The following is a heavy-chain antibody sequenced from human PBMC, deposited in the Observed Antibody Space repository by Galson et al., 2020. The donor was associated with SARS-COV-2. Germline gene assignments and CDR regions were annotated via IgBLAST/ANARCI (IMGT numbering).Heavy chain of an antibody. Sequence: ESGPTLVKPTQTLTLTCTFSGFSLTTSGMCVGWIRQPPGKALEWLARIDWDDDEYYSASLKTRLTISKDTSKNQVVPTMTNMDPVDTATYYCARIDSSGCRGNYWGQGTLVTVSS. V-gene: IGHV2-70*11. D-gene: IGHD6-19*01. CDR3: ARIDSSGCRGNY. CDR1: GFSLTTSGMC. J-gene: IGHJ4*02. CDR2: IDWDDDE.